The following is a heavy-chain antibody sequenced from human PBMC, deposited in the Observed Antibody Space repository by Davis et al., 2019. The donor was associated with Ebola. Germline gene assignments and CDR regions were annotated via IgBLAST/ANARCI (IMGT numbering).Heavy chain of an antibody. CDR1: GYTFTSYG. D-gene: IGHD1-1*01. J-gene: IGHJ5*02. CDR2: ISAYNGNT. V-gene: IGHV1-18*01. Sequence: ASVKVSCKASGYTFTSYGITWVRQAPGQGLEWMGWISAYNGNTNYAQKLQGRVTMTTDTSTGTAYMELSSLRSEDTAVYYCARDDDDDNWFEPWGQGTLVTVSS. CDR3: ARDDDDDNWFEP.